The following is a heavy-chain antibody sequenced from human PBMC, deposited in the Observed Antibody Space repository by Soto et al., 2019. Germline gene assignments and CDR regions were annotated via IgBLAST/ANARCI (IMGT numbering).Heavy chain of an antibody. J-gene: IGHJ6*02. CDR3: ARAGDYVGYYYGMDV. CDR1: GFTFSRYA. CDR2: ISSNGGST. D-gene: IGHD4-17*01. V-gene: IGHV3-64*01. Sequence: EVQLVESGGGSVQPGGSLRLSCAASGFTFSRYAMHWVRQAPGKGLEYVSTISSNGGSTYYANSVKGRFTISRDNSKNTLYLQMGSLRAEDMAVYYCARAGDYVGYYYGMDVWGQGTTVTVSS.